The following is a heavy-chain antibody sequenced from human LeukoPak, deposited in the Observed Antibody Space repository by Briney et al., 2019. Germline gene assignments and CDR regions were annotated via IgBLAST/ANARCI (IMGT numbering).Heavy chain of an antibody. V-gene: IGHV3-74*01. D-gene: IGHD6-19*01. CDR3: ANSISVAGTYAFNI. J-gene: IGHJ3*02. Sequence: GGSLRLSCAASGFTFSTYWMHWVRQAPGKGVLWVSFINNDGRTTSYADSVRGRFTISRDNAKNTLYLQMNSLRAEDTAVYYCANSISVAGTYAFNIWGQGTMVTVSS. CDR2: INNDGRTT. CDR1: GFTFSTYW.